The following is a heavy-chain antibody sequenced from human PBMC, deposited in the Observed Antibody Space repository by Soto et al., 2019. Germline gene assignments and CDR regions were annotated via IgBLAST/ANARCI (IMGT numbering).Heavy chain of an antibody. CDR2: INWNSGGI. V-gene: IGHV3-9*01. CDR3: AKDRGSGSYAANYYYYGMDV. Sequence: EEQLVESGGGWLQPGRSLRLSCAASGFTFDDFARHWVRKAPGKGLEGVSGINWNSGGIGYADSVKGRFTISRDNAKTSLYLQMNSLRAEDTALYYCAKDRGSGSYAANYYYYGMDVWGQGTTVTVSS. J-gene: IGHJ6*02. CDR1: GFTFDDFA. D-gene: IGHD3-10*01.